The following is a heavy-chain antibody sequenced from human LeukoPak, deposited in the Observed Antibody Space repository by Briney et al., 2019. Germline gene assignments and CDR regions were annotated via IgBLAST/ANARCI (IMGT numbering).Heavy chain of an antibody. J-gene: IGHJ5*02. CDR2: INPNSGGT. V-gene: IGHV1-2*04. Sequence: ASVKVSSKASGYTFTGYYMHWVRQAPGQGLEWMGWINPNSGGTNYAQKFQGWVTMTRDTSISTAYMELSRLRSDDTAVYYCARAISDCSSTSCRPASFDPWGQGTLVTVSS. D-gene: IGHD2-2*01. CDR1: GYTFTGYY. CDR3: ARAISDCSSTSCRPASFDP.